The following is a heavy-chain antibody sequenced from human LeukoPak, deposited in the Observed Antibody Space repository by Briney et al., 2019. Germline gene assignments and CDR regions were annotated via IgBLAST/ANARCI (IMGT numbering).Heavy chain of an antibody. CDR1: GGSVSNYY. CDR2: IYYSGST. D-gene: IGHD6-13*01. V-gene: IGHV4-59*02. CDR3: ARVISTGYSSNPFDY. J-gene: IGHJ4*02. Sequence: SETLSLTCSVSGGSVSNYYWSWIRQPPGKGLEWIGYIYYSGSTNYNPSLKSRVTISVDTSKNQFSLKLSSVTAADTAVYYCARVISTGYSSNPFDYWGQGTLVTVSS.